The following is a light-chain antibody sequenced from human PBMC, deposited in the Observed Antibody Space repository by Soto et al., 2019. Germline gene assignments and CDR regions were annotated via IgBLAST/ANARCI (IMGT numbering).Light chain of an antibody. CDR1: QSVGTN. CDR3: QQYDNWPQLT. Sequence: EIVMTQSPATLSVSPGERATLSCRASQSVGTNLAWYQQKPGQAPGLLISGASTRATGTPARLSGSGSGTEFTLTISSLQSEDFAIYYCQQYDNWPQLTFGGGTKLEIK. V-gene: IGKV3-15*01. J-gene: IGKJ4*01. CDR2: GAS.